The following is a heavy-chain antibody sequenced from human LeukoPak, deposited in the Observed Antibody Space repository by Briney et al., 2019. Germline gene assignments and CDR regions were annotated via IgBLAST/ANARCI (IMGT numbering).Heavy chain of an antibody. J-gene: IGHJ6*03. CDR2: ISYSSGNT. V-gene: IGHV3-23*01. Sequence: GGSLRLSCAASGFTFSSYAMSWVRQAPGKGLEWVSSISYSSGNTYYADSVKGRFTISRDNSKNTLYLQMNSLRAEDTALYYCAKVGTTVTTYHYYYMDVWGKGTTVTVSS. CDR3: AKVGTTVTTYHYYYMDV. CDR1: GFTFSSYA. D-gene: IGHD4-17*01.